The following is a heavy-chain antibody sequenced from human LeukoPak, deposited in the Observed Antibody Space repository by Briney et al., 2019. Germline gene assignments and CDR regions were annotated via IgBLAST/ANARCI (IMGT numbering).Heavy chain of an antibody. V-gene: IGHV3-53*01. D-gene: IGHD3-9*01. CDR1: GFTVSSNY. CDR2: IYSGGST. CDR3: AGLPPYYDILS. Sequence: PGGSLRLSCAASGFTVSSNYMSWVRQAPGKGLEWVSVIYSGGSTYYADSVKGRFTISRDNSKNTLYLQMNSLRAEDTAVYYCAGLPPYYDILSWGQGTLVTVSS. J-gene: IGHJ5*02.